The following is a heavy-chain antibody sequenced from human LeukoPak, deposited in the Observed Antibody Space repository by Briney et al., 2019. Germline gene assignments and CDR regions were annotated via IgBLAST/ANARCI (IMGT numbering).Heavy chain of an antibody. J-gene: IGHJ4*02. D-gene: IGHD2-21*01. CDR1: GFTFDDYG. CDR3: ARAFKYSMSGYYFDY. CDR2: INWNGGST. V-gene: IGHV3-20*04. Sequence: GGSLRLSCAASGFTFDDYGMSWVRQAPGKGLEWVSGINWNGGSTVYADSVKGRFTISRDNDKKSLYLQMNSLRAEDTALYYCARAFKYSMSGYYFDYWGQGTLVTVSS.